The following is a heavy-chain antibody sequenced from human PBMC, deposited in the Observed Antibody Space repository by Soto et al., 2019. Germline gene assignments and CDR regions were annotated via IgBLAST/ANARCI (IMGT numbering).Heavy chain of an antibody. D-gene: IGHD2-21*02. V-gene: IGHV3-23*01. CDR1: GFTFSSYA. Sequence: EVQLLESGGGLVQPGGSLRLSCAASGFTFSSYAMTWVRQAPGKGLEWVSSISGSGVTTNYADTVKGRSIVSRDNYKNTVSLQMNSLRAEDTAVYYCARPPYCGGDCYYLDFWGQGTLVTVSS. J-gene: IGHJ4*02. CDR3: ARPPYCGGDCYYLDF. CDR2: ISGSGVTT.